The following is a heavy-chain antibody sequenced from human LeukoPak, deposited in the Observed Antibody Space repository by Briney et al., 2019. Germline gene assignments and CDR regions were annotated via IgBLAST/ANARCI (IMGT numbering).Heavy chain of an antibody. J-gene: IGHJ6*03. Sequence: SETLSLTCTVSGGSISSYYWSWIRQPPGKGLEWIGYIYYSGSTNYNPSLKSRVTISVDTSKNQFSLMLSSVTAADTAVYYCARVLSGKVYYYYYMDVWGKGTTVTVSS. CDR3: ARVLSGKVYYYYYMDV. V-gene: IGHV4-59*01. D-gene: IGHD1-26*01. CDR2: IYYSGST. CDR1: GGSISSYY.